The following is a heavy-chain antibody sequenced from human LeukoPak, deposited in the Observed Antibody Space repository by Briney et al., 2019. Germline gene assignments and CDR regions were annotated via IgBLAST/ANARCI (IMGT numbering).Heavy chain of an antibody. CDR3: AKGGGLRSSAFDV. J-gene: IGHJ3*01. CDR2: SSGSGGST. Sequence: PGGSLRLSCPACGFTFGNYAMSWMRQAPGKGLEWVSASSGSGGSTDYADSVKGRFTISRDNSKNSLHLQMHSLRAEDTAVYYCAKGGGLRSSAFDVWGQGTMVTVSS. CDR1: GFTFGNYA. V-gene: IGHV3-23*01. D-gene: IGHD4-17*01.